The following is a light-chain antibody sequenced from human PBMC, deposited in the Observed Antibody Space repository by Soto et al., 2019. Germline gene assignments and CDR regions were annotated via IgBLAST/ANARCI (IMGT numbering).Light chain of an antibody. CDR1: QVISSW. CDR3: QQASTFLFT. J-gene: IGKJ4*01. Sequence: DIQMTQSPSSLSASVGDRVTITCRASQVISSWLVWYQQKPGNAPKLLIYAASNLQSGVPSRFSGSASGTEFTLTISSLQPEDFATYYCQQASTFLFTFGGGTEVQSK. V-gene: IGKV1-12*01. CDR2: AAS.